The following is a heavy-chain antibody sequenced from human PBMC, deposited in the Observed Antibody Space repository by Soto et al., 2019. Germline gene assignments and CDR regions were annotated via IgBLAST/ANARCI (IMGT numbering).Heavy chain of an antibody. CDR2: IYWDDDK. J-gene: IGHJ4*02. D-gene: IGHD3-3*01. V-gene: IGHV2-5*02. Sequence: QITLNESGPTQVKPRQTLTLTCTFSGFSLTTSGVGVGWIRQSPGKAPEWLALIYWDDDKRYSPSLKSRLTITKDTSKNPVVVTMADLDPADTATYYCAHRVLRTVFGLVTTTAIYFDFWGQGTPVAVSS. CDR3: AHRVLRTVFGLVTTTAIYFDF. CDR1: GFSLTTSGVG.